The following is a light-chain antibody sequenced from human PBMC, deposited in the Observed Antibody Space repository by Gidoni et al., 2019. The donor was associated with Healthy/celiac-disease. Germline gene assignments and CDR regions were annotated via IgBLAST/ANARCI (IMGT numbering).Light chain of an antibody. CDR1: KLGDKY. Sequence: SYELTQPPSVSVSPGQTASITSPGDKLGDKYACWYQQKPGQSPVLVIYQDSKRPSGIPERFSGSNSGNTATLTISGTQAMDEADYYCQAWDSSPVFGGGTKLTVL. V-gene: IGLV3-1*01. CDR3: QAWDSSPV. CDR2: QDS. J-gene: IGLJ2*01.